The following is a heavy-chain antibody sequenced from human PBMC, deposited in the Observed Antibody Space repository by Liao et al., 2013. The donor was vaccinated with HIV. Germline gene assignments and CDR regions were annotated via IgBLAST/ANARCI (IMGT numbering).Heavy chain of an antibody. D-gene: IGHD3-9*01. V-gene: IGHV4-4*07. CDR3: ARGVSTWFYFDL. Sequence: QVQLQESGPGLVKPSETLSLTCTVSGGSVNNYFWSWIRQPAGKGLEWIGRVYSSGHSNNSPSLTSRVTVSIDTSKNQFSLKLSSVTAADTAVYYCARGVSTWFYFDLWGPGTLVTVSS. CDR2: VYSSGHS. J-gene: IGHJ4*02. CDR1: GGSVNNYF.